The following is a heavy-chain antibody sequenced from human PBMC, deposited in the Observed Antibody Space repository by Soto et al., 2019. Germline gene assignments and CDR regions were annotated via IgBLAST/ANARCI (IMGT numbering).Heavy chain of an antibody. Sequence: ASVKVSCKASGYTFSSYGISWVRQAPGQGLEWMGWISTYNGNTNYAQKLQGRVTMTTDTSTSTAYMELRSLRSDDTAVYYCAREGSSLFTDYYYYGMDVRGQRTTVTVSS. J-gene: IGHJ6*02. CDR1: GYTFSSYG. D-gene: IGHD6-13*01. CDR3: AREGSSLFTDYYYYGMDV. CDR2: ISTYNGNT. V-gene: IGHV1-18*01.